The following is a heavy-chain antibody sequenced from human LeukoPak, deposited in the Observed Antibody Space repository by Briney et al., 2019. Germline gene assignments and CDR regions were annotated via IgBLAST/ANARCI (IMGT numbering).Heavy chain of an antibody. Sequence: GGSLRLSCAASGFAFNSQTMSWVRQAPGKGLEWVASIKEDEIEIHYVDSVKGRFTISRDNSKNTLFLQMNSLRVEDTAPYYCAKSVAIYFYYGLDVWGQGTTVTVSS. J-gene: IGHJ6*02. CDR3: AKSVAIYFYYGLDV. CDR1: GFAFNSQT. CDR2: IKEDEIEI. D-gene: IGHD3-3*01. V-gene: IGHV3-7*03.